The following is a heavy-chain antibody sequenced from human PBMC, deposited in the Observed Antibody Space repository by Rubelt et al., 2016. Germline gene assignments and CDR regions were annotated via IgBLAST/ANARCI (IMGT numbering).Heavy chain of an antibody. D-gene: IGHD2-2*01. J-gene: IGHJ4*02. CDR3: AKGGHYAPFDY. Sequence: EVQLLESGGGLVQPGVSLRLSCAASGFTFSSYAMSWVRQAPGKGLEWVSAVGGRGGSKYYADSVKGRFTISRDNSKNTVYLQMNSLRADDTAVYYWAKGGHYAPFDYWGQGTLVTVAP. V-gene: IGHV3-23*01. CDR2: VGGRGGSK. CDR1: GFTFSSYA.